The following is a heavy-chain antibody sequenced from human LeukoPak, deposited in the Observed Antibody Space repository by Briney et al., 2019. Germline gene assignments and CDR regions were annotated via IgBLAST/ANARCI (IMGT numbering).Heavy chain of an antibody. CDR2: IYYSGST. J-gene: IGHJ6*02. Sequence: SETLSLTCTVSGVSISSYYWSWLRQPPGKGLEWIGYIYYSGSTNYNPSLKSRVTISVDTSKNQFSLKLSSVTAADTAVYYCARDVGEGDYYYGMDVWGQGTTVTVSS. D-gene: IGHD3-16*01. CDR3: ARDVGEGDYYYGMDV. V-gene: IGHV4-59*01. CDR1: GVSISSYY.